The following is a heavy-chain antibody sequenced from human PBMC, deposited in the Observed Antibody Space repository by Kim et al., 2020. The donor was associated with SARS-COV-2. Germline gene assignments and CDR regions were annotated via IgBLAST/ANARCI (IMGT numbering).Heavy chain of an antibody. Sequence: GGSLRLSCAASGFTFSSYAMSWVRQAPGKGLEWVSAISGSGGSTYYADSVKGRFTISRDNSKNTLYLQMNSLRAEDTAVYYCAKDDPGLQPGVDYYYYYGMDVWGQGTTVTVSS. CDR1: GFTFSSYA. J-gene: IGHJ6*02. V-gene: IGHV3-23*01. CDR3: AKDDPGLQPGVDYYYYYGMDV. CDR2: ISGSGGST. D-gene: IGHD4-4*01.